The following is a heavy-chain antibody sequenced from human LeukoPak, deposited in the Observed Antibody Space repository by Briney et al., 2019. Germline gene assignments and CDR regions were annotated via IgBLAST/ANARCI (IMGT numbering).Heavy chain of an antibody. J-gene: IGHJ4*02. Sequence: GGSLRLSCAASGFTFDDYAMHWVRQAPGKGLEGVSGISWNSGSIGYADSVKGRFTISRDNAKNSLYLQMNSLRAEDTALYYCAKDMGKMAAYYFDYWGQGTLVTVSS. CDR3: AKDMGKMAAYYFDY. D-gene: IGHD5-24*01. CDR2: ISWNSGSI. V-gene: IGHV3-9*01. CDR1: GFTFDDYA.